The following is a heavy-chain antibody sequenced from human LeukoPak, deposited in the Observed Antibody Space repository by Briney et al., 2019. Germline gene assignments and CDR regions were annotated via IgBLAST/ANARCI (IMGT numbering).Heavy chain of an antibody. V-gene: IGHV3-48*01. D-gene: IGHD6-19*01. CDR2: ISPSSSTI. CDR1: GFTFSSYG. Sequence: GGSLRLSCAASGFTFSSYGMNWVRQAPGKGLEWVSYISPSSSTIYCADSGKGRFTLSRDNAKNSLYLQMHSLRAEDTAVYYCAREHTPFGSGCTAAYWGQGTLVTVSS. CDR3: AREHTPFGSGCTAAY. J-gene: IGHJ4*02.